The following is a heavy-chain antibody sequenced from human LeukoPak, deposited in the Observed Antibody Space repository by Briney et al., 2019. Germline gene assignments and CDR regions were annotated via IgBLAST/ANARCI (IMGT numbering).Heavy chain of an antibody. D-gene: IGHD1-26*01. CDR2: IKQEGSEE. Sequence: GGSLKLSCAASGFTFSSFWMSWVRQAPGKGLEWVANIKQEGSEEYYVNSVKGRFTTSRDDAKSSLYLQMNSLRAEDTAVYYCTRSRSWDFFDFWGQGTLVTVSS. CDR1: GFTFSSFW. CDR3: TRSRSWDFFDF. V-gene: IGHV3-7*03. J-gene: IGHJ4*02.